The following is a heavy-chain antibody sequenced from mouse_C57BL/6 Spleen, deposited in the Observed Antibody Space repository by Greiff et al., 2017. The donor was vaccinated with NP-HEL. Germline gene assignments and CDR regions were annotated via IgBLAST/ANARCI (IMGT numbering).Heavy chain of an antibody. CDR1: GYAFSSYW. J-gene: IGHJ2*01. V-gene: IGHV1-80*01. CDR3: ARLGGSSSGNYFDY. D-gene: IGHD1-1*01. CDR2: IYPGDGDT. Sequence: VQLQQSGAELVKPGASVKISCKASGYAFSSYWMNWVKQRPGKGLEWIGQIYPGDGDTNYNGKFKGKATLTADKSSSTAYMQLSSLTSEDSAVYFCARLGGSSSGNYFDYWGQGTTLTVSS.